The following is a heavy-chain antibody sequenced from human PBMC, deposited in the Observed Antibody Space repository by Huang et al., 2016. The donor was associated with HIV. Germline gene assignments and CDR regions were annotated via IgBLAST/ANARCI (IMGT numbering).Heavy chain of an antibody. J-gene: IGHJ6*02. V-gene: IGHV4-61*01. CDR3: ARDYFHGVYPRYNYYYGMDV. CDR1: GASVSSGSYY. CDR2: MYYSGTT. Sequence: QVQLQESGPGLVKPSETLSLTCTVSGASVSSGSYYWGWIRQPPGKGLEWIAYMYYSGTTNYNPSLKSRVTISIDTSKNQFSLKLSSVTAADTAVYFCARDYFHGVYPRYNYYYGMDVWGPGTTVTVSS. D-gene: IGHD4-17*01.